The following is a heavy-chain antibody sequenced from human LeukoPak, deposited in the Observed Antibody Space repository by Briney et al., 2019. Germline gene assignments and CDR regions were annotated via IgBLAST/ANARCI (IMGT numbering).Heavy chain of an antibody. Sequence: PSETLSLTCTVSGGSISSSSYYWGWIRQPPGKGLEWIGSIYYSGSTYYNPSLKSRVTISVDTSKNQFSLKLSSVTAADTAVYYCARRGYSDWLPDYWRQGTLVTVSS. V-gene: IGHV4-39*01. CDR1: GGSISSSSYY. J-gene: IGHJ4*02. CDR3: ARRGYSDWLPDY. CDR2: IYYSGST. D-gene: IGHD3-9*01.